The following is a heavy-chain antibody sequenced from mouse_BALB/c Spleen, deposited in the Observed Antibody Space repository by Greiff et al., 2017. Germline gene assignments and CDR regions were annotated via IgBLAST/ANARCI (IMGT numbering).Heavy chain of an antibody. CDR2: ISTYYGDA. D-gene: IGHD1-1*01. V-gene: IGHV1S137*01. CDR1: GYTFTDYA. CDR3: ARGGSSPYAMDY. J-gene: IGHJ4*01. Sequence: QVHVQQSGAELVRPGVSVKISCKGSGYTFTDYAMHWVKQSHAKSLEWIGVISTYYGDASYNQKFKGKATMTVDKSSSTAYMELARLTSEDSAIDYGARGGSSPYAMDYWGQGTSVTVSS.